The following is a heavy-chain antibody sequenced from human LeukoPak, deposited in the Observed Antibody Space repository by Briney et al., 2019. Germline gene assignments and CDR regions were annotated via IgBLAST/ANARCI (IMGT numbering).Heavy chain of an antibody. D-gene: IGHD3-22*01. Sequence: PSETLSLTCTVSGDSISSSIYYWGLIRQPPGKGLEWIGSIYYPGSTYYNPSLESRVTMSVDTSKNQFSLKLSSVTAADTAVYYCARVGDSSGYYRLGYFDYWGQGTLVTVSS. CDR3: ARVGDSSGYYRLGYFDY. CDR1: GDSISSSIYY. CDR2: IYYPGST. J-gene: IGHJ4*02. V-gene: IGHV4-39*07.